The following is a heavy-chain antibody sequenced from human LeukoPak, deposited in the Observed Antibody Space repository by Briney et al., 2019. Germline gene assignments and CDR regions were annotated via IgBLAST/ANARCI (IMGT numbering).Heavy chain of an antibody. CDR2: IYHDGSYK. CDR3: ARGPETSTLPDN. J-gene: IGHJ4*02. CDR1: GFTFSSYG. V-gene: IGHV3-33*01. D-gene: IGHD5/OR15-5a*01. Sequence: GGSLRLSCAASGFTFSSYGMQWVRQAPGKGLEWVGSIYHDGSYKYYADSVKGRFTISRDNPKNTLYLQMNTLRPEDTAVYYCARGPETSTLPDNWGQGTPVTVSS.